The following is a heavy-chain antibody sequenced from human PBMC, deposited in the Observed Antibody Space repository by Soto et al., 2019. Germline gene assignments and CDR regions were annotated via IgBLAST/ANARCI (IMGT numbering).Heavy chain of an antibody. V-gene: IGHV4-34*01. CDR1: VGSFSGYY. D-gene: IGHD2-2*01. CDR3: ARSKRDLRYCSSTSCYLGGYYYYGMDV. J-gene: IGHJ6*02. CDR2: INHSGST. Sequence: PAESLSITGAVYVGSFSGYYWSWIRQRPGKGLEWIGEINHSGSTNYNPSLKSRVTISVDTSKNQFSLKLSSVTAADTAVYYCARSKRDLRYCSSTSCYLGGYYYYGMDVWGQGTTVTVSS.